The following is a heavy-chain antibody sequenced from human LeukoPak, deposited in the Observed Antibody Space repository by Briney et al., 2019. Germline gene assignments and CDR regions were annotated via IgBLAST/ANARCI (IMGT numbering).Heavy chain of an antibody. J-gene: IGHJ4*02. CDR3: AKGLSGFLEWLYDY. CDR1: GFTFDDYT. D-gene: IGHD3-3*01. CDR2: ISWDGGST. Sequence: GGSLRLSCAASGFTFDDYTMHWVRQAPGKGLEWVSLISWDGGSTYYADSVKGRFTISRDNSKNSLYLQMNSLRTEDTALYYCAKGLSGFLEWLYDYWGQGTLVTVSS. V-gene: IGHV3-43*01.